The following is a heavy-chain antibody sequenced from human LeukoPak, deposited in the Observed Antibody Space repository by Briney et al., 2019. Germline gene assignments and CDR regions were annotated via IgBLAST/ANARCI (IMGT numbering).Heavy chain of an antibody. CDR1: RFTFSTYT. CDR2: ISSSSSYI. J-gene: IGHJ4*02. CDR3: ARDRTTVTTFDY. Sequence: NPGGSLRLYCAASRFTFSTYTMNWVRQAPGKGLEWVSSISSSSSYIYYADSVKGRFTISRDNAKNSLYLQMNTLRAEDTAVYYCARDRTTVTTFDYWGQGTLVTVSS. D-gene: IGHD4-17*01. V-gene: IGHV3-21*01.